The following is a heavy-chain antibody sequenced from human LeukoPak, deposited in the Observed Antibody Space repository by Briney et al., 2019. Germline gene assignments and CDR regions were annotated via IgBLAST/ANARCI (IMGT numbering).Heavy chain of an antibody. CDR1: GYTVTSYG. Sequence: ASVKVSCKASGYTVTSYGISWVRQAAGQGGEGMGWISAYNGKTNYAQKLQGRVTMTTDTSTNTAYLQLRTLRSDDTAVYYCARLVERELLPIAYWGQGTLLTVSS. D-gene: IGHD1-26*01. V-gene: IGHV1-18*01. J-gene: IGHJ4*02. CDR2: ISAYNGKT. CDR3: ARLVERELLPIAY.